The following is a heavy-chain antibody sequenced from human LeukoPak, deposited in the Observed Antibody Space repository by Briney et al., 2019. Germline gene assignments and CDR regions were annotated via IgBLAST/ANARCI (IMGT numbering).Heavy chain of an antibody. V-gene: IGHV3-23*01. CDR1: GFTFSSYA. Sequence: GGSLRLSCAASGFTFSSYAMSWVRQAPGKGLEWVSAISGSGGSTYYADSVKGRFTISRDNSKNTLYLQMNSQRAEDTAVYYCAKWNKRWLQLSFLDYWGQGTLVTVSS. CDR2: ISGSGGST. J-gene: IGHJ4*02. CDR3: AKWNKRWLQLSFLDY. D-gene: IGHD5-24*01.